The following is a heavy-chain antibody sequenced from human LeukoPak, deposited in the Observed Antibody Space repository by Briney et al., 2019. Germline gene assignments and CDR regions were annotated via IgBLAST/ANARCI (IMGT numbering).Heavy chain of an antibody. D-gene: IGHD3-22*01. V-gene: IGHV3-30*04. CDR1: GFTFSSYA. CDR2: ISYDGSNE. J-gene: IGHJ4*02. Sequence: PRRSLRHSCAASGFTFSSYAMHWVRRAPGKGLEWVAVISYDGSNEYYADSVKGRFTISRYNSRNTLYLQMNNSLRAEDTAVYYCARDYYYDSGGYYSFDYWGPGTLVTVSS. CDR3: ARDYYYDSGGYYSFDY.